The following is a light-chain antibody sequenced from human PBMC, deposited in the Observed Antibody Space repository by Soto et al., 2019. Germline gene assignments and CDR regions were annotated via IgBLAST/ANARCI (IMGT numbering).Light chain of an antibody. J-gene: IGKJ5*01. CDR3: QQYNNWPPT. V-gene: IGKV1-5*03. CDR2: KAS. CDR1: QSISGW. Sequence: DIQMTQSPSTLSASIGDRVTIACRASQSISGWLAWYQQKPGRAPKLLIYKASTLESGVPSRFSGSGSGTEFTLTISSLQSEDFAVYYCQQYNNWPPTFGQGTRLEIK.